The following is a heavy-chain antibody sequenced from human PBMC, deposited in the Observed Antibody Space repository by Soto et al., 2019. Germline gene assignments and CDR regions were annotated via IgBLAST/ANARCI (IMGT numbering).Heavy chain of an antibody. V-gene: IGHV4-31*03. D-gene: IGHD2-2*01. Sequence: VQLQESGPGLVKPSETLSLTCTVSGDSISGGASFWSWIRQPPGKGLEWIANVYYSGSSYYNPSLKSRLPISVDTTKNQFSLQLKSMTAAHTAVYYCAKLSCTSSTCYFPGWFDPWGEGTLVTVSS. CDR2: VYYSGSS. CDR3: AKLSCTSSTCYFPGWFDP. J-gene: IGHJ5*02. CDR1: GDSISGGASF.